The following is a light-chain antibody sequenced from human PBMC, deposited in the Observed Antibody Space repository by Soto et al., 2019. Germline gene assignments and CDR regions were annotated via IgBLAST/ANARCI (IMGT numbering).Light chain of an antibody. CDR3: VSFTTSKSYV. CDR2: DIT. CDR1: SSDVGAYIF. J-gene: IGLJ1*01. V-gene: IGLV2-14*01. Sequence: QSALTQPASVSGSPGQSITISCTGTSSDVGAYIFVSWYQQYPGKAPKLMIYDITNRPSGVSNRFSGSKAGNTASLTISGLQAEDEADYYCVSFTTSKSYVFGTGTKVTV.